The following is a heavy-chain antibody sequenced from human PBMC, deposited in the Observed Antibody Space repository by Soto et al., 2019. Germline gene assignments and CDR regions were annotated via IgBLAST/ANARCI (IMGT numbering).Heavy chain of an antibody. CDR2: ISAYNGNT. CDR3: ARRVTPIHY. D-gene: IGHD2-21*02. J-gene: IGHJ4*02. V-gene: IGHV1-18*01. Sequence: QVQLVQSGAEVKKPGSSVKVSCKASGYTVTNFDISWVRQAPGQGLEWMGWISAYNGNTNYAQNFQGIVTMTTDTSTRTAYMELRSLRSDDTSVYYFARRVTPIHYWGQGTLVTVS. CDR1: GYTVTNFD.